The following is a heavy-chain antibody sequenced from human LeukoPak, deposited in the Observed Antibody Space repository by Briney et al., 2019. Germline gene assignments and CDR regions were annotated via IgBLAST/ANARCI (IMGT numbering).Heavy chain of an antibody. CDR3: ARHGNYYDSSGYNYYFDY. CDR1: GGSIRSDY. V-gene: IGHV4-59*08. Sequence: PSETLSLTCTVSGGSIRSDYWSWIRQPPGKGLEWIGNIYYSGSTKYNPSLKSRVTISVDTSKNHFSLKLSSVTAADTAVYYCARHGNYYDSSGYNYYFDYWGQGTLGTVSS. CDR2: IYYSGST. D-gene: IGHD3-22*01. J-gene: IGHJ4*02.